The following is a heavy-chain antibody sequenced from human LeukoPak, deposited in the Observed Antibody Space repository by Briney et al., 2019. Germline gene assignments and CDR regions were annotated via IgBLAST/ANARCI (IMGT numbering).Heavy chain of an antibody. V-gene: IGHV5-51*01. J-gene: IGHJ4*02. D-gene: IGHD6-19*01. CDR3: ARPRDAVAGTSSDY. CDR1: GYSFTSYW. CDR2: IYPGDSDT. Sequence: GESLMFSCKGSGYSFTSYWIGWVRQMPGKGLEWMGIIYPGDSDTRYRPSLQGQATITDDTSITTTFQQWSSLKASDTAMYYCARPRDAVAGTSSDYWGQGTLVTVSS.